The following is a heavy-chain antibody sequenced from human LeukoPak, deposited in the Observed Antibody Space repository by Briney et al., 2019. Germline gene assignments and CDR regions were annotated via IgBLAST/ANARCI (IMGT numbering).Heavy chain of an antibody. Sequence: SETLPLTCTVSGGSISSYYWSWNRQPPGKGLEWIGYIYYSGSTNYNPSLKSRVTISVDTSKNQFSLKLSSVTAADTAVYYCASVGWDSYYFDYWGQGTLVTVSS. J-gene: IGHJ4*02. CDR1: GGSISSYY. V-gene: IGHV4-59*01. CDR2: IYYSGST. CDR3: ASVGWDSYYFDY. D-gene: IGHD1-26*01.